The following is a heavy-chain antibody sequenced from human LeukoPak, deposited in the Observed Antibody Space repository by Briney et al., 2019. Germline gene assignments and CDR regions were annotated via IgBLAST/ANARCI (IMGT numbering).Heavy chain of an antibody. Sequence: GGSLRLSCAASRFTFSNYWMSWVRQPAGKGLEWVANINQGGSEKYYLNSVKGRFTISRDNAKNSLYLQMNSLRAEDTAVYYCAQHRGDSSGWYWGQGTLVTVSS. D-gene: IGHD6-19*01. CDR2: INQGGSEK. CDR1: RFTFSNYW. V-gene: IGHV3-7*05. CDR3: AQHRGDSSGWY. J-gene: IGHJ4*02.